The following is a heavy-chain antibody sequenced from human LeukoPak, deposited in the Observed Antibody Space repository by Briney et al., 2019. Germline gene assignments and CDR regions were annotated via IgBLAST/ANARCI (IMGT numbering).Heavy chain of an antibody. CDR3: ARGTYNWNIIDY. CDR1: GYRFSTYW. CDR2: MYLGDSDT. Sequence: GESLKISCKCSGYRFSTYWIGWVRQMPGKGLEWMGIMYLGDSDTRYSPSFQGQATISADKSITTAYLQWSSLKASDTAMYYCARGTYNWNIIDYWGQGTLVTVSS. V-gene: IGHV5-51*01. J-gene: IGHJ4*02. D-gene: IGHD1/OR15-1a*01.